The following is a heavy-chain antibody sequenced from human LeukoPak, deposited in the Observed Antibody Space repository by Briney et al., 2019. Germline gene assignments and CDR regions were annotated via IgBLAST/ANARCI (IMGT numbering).Heavy chain of an antibody. CDR1: GYSISSGYY. V-gene: IGHV4-38-2*02. D-gene: IGHD5-12*01. CDR2: IYHSGRT. Sequence: PSETLSLTCTVSGYSISSGYYWGWIRQPPGKGLEWIGSIYHSGRTFYNPSLKSRVTISVDTSKNQFSLKLSSVTAADTAVYYCASRRLYSGYAPFGYWGQGTLVTVSS. CDR3: ASRRLYSGYAPFGY. J-gene: IGHJ4*02.